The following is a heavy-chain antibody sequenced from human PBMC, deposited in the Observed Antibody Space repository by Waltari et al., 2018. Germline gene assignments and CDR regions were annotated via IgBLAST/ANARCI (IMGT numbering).Heavy chain of an antibody. CDR2: IYYSGST. J-gene: IGHJ4*02. Sequence: QLQLQESGPGLVKPSETLSLTCTVSGGSISSSSYYWGWIRQPPGKGLEWIGYIYYSGSTNYNPSLKSRVTISVDTSKNQFSLKLSSVTAADTAVYYCARVGYCGGDCYPYYFDYWGQGTLVTVSS. D-gene: IGHD2-21*01. CDR3: ARVGYCGGDCYPYYFDY. V-gene: IGHV4-61*05. CDR1: GGSISSSSYY.